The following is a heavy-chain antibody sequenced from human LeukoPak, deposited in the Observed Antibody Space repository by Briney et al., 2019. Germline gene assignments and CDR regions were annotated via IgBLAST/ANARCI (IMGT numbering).Heavy chain of an antibody. D-gene: IGHD4-17*01. CDR1: GFTFSSYA. Sequence: GGSLRLSCAASGFTFSSYAMSWVRQAPGKGLEWVSAISGNGGSTYYADSVKGRFTISRDNSKNMLYMQMNSLRAEDTAVYYCAKRTTVTTNLDYWGQGTLVTVSS. CDR3: AKRTTVTTNLDY. J-gene: IGHJ4*02. V-gene: IGHV3-23*01. CDR2: ISGNGGST.